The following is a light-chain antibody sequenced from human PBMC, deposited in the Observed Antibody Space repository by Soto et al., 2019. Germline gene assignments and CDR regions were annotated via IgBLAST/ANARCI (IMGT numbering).Light chain of an antibody. CDR1: SSDVGGYNY. V-gene: IGLV2-14*01. J-gene: IGLJ2*01. CDR2: EVS. CDR3: SSYTSSITVV. Sequence: QSALTQPASMSGSPGQSITISCTGTSSDVGGYNYVSWYQQYPGKAPKLMIYEVSSRPSGVSNRFSGSKSGNTASLTISGLQAEDEAAYYCSSYTSSITVVFGGGTKVTVL.